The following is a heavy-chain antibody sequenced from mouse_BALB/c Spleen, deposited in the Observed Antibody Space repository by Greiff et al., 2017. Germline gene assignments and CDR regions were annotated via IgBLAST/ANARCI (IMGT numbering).Heavy chain of an antibody. J-gene: IGHJ3*01. CDR2: IDPETGGT. V-gene: IGHV1-15*01. Sequence: LVESGAELVRPGASVTLSCKASGYTFTDYEMHWVKQTPVHGLEWIGAIDPETGGTAYNQKFKGKATLTADKSSSTAYMELRSLTSEDSAVYYCTTFFAYWGQGTLVTVSA. CDR3: TTFFAY. CDR1: GYTFTDYE.